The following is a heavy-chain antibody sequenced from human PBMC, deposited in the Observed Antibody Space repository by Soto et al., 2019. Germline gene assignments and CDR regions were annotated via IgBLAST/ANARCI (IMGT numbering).Heavy chain of an antibody. V-gene: IGHV4-31*03. CDR2: IHYSGST. D-gene: IGHD3-22*01. CDR3: ARAHDSTGYDACPYYDYAMCV. Sequence: QVQLQESGPGLVKPSQTLSLTCTVSGGSISSGGYYWSWIRQHPGKGLEWIGYIHYSGSTYYNPYLKGRVNTAVDSSKDQCSLKLSSVTAADAAVYYCARAHDSTGYDACPYYDYAMCVWGQGTTVTVSS. CDR1: GGSISSGGYY. J-gene: IGHJ6*02.